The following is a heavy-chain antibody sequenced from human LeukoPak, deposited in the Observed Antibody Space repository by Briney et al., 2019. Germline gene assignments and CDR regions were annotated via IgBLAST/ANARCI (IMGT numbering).Heavy chain of an antibody. J-gene: IGHJ5*02. CDR2: IYYRGST. V-gene: IGHV4-39*07. CDR3: AKEIGPKRGSDH. Sequence: PSETLSLTCAVSGGSISSYTDYWGWIRQPPGKVLEWIGTIYYRGSTFYKASLKSRATILVDTSKNEHSLRLSFVTAADTAVYYCAKEIGPKRGSDHWGQGTLGTVSS. CDR1: GGSISSYTDY.